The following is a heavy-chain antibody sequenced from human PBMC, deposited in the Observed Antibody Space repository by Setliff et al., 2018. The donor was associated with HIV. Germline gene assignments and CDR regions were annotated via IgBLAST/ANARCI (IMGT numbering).Heavy chain of an antibody. Sequence: ASVKVSCKTPGGTFSSYAVSWVRQAPGQGLEWMGGIIPAFGTANYAQKFQGRVTITTDESTSTAYMELSGLRSEDTAVYFCARDGLLVAGIRFDYWGQGTLVTVSS. CDR2: IIPAFGTA. CDR3: ARDGLLVAGIRFDY. J-gene: IGHJ4*01. CDR1: GGTFSSYA. D-gene: IGHD6-19*01. V-gene: IGHV1-69*05.